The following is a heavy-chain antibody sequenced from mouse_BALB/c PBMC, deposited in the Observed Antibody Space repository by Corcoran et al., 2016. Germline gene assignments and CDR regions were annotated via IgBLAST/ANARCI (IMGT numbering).Heavy chain of an antibody. J-gene: IGHJ2*01. Sequence: EVQLQQSGPERVKPGAAMKISCKASGYSFTGYPMNWVKRSNGKNLEWIGLINPYNGGTSYNQKFKGKATLTVDKSSSTAYMELLSLTSEDSAVYYCARDYGSSFDYWGQGPTLTVSS. CDR3: ARDYGSSFDY. V-gene: IGHV1-26*01. CDR2: INPYNGGT. CDR1: GYSFTGYP. D-gene: IGHD1-1*01.